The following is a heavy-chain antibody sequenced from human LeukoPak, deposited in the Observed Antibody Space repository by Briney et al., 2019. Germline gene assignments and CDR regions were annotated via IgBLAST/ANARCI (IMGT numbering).Heavy chain of an antibody. D-gene: IGHD6-13*01. CDR1: GGAISIYY. CDR2: IYYSGST. Sequence: PSETLSLTCTVSGGAISIYYWSWIRQRPGKGLEWIGYIYYSGSTNYNPSLKSRVTISVDTSKNQFSLKLSSVTAADTAVYYCAREGRSWYAFDYWGQGTLVTVSS. CDR3: AREGRSWYAFDY. J-gene: IGHJ4*02. V-gene: IGHV4-59*01.